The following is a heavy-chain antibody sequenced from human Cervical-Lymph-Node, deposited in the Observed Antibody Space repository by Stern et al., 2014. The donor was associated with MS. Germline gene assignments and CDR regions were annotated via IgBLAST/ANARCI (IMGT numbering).Heavy chain of an antibody. J-gene: IGHJ6*02. CDR1: GGTFSSYA. D-gene: IGHD3-10*01. Sequence: VQLVQSGAEVKKPGSSVRVSCPASGGTFSSYAISWVRQAPGQGLEWMGGIIPIFGTANYAQKVQGRVTIAADDSTSTAYMEVSSLRSEDTAVYYCASSVGELTPEAVWGQGTTVTVFS. CDR2: IIPIFGTA. CDR3: ASSVGELTPEAV. V-gene: IGHV1-69*01.